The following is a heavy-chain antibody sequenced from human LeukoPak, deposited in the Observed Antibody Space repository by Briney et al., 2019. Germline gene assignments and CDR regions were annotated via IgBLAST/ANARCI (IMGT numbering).Heavy chain of an antibody. Sequence: GGSLRLSCAASGFTFSTYDMHWVRHATGKGLEWVSAIGTAGHTYYPVSVEGRFTISRENAKNSLYLQMNSLRAGDTAVYYCARGLHCTTTTCYPYAMDVWGQGTTVTVSS. D-gene: IGHD2-2*01. V-gene: IGHV3-13*01. CDR3: ARGLHCTTTTCYPYAMDV. CDR1: GFTFSTYD. J-gene: IGHJ6*02. CDR2: IGTAGHT.